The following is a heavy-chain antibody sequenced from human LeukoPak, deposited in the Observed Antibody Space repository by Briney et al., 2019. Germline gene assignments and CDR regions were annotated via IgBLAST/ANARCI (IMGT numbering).Heavy chain of an antibody. J-gene: IGHJ5*02. D-gene: IGHD3-9*01. CDR3: ARALRYFDWLSTSPEYNWFDP. Sequence: AGSLSLSCAVSGFTFSSYSMNWVRQAPGKGLEWVSYISSSSSTIYYADSVRGRFTISRDTAKNSPYLQMTSLRAEDKAVYYCARALRYFDWLSTSPEYNWFDPWGQGTLVTVSS. V-gene: IGHV3-48*01. CDR2: ISSSSSTI. CDR1: GFTFSSYS.